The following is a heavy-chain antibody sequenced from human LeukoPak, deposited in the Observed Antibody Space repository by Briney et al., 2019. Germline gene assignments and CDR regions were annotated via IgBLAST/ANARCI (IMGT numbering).Heavy chain of an antibody. V-gene: IGHV4-59*11. CDR2: VFNGGST. J-gene: IGHJ4*02. CDR1: GASINSHY. Sequence: SETLSLTCSVSGASINSHYWSWIRQSPGKGLEWIGYVFNGGSTNYNPSLKSRVTMSLDTSRDQFSLRLSSVTAADTAIYYCASRPAGSTWYGVFDYWSQGTLVSVSS. D-gene: IGHD6-13*01. CDR3: ASRPAGSTWYGVFDY.